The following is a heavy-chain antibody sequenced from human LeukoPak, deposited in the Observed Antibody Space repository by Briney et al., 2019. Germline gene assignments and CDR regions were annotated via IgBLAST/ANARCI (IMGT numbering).Heavy chain of an antibody. D-gene: IGHD6-13*01. V-gene: IGHV1-18*01. Sequence: ASVKVSCKASGYTFTSYGISWVRQAPGQGLEWMGWISAYNGNTNYAQKLQGRVTMTTDTSTSTAYMELRSLRSDDTAVYYCSSSWYNNPLHDWGQGTLVTVSS. CDR3: SSSWYNNPLHD. CDR1: GYTFTSYG. CDR2: ISAYNGNT. J-gene: IGHJ4*02.